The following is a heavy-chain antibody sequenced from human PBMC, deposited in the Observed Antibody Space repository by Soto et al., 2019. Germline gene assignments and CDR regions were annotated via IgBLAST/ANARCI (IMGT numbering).Heavy chain of an antibody. J-gene: IGHJ4*02. V-gene: IGHV1-69*02. Sequence: QVQLVQSGAEVKKPGSSVTVSCGPSGGTFTDYRFAWVRQVPGQGLEWMGKISPFVDKRDYNPKFHGRISIVADKYTSVVYLQLSRLTTDGTALYLCSRQDYRGSGRDFDYWGQGTVVTVSS. CDR3: SRQDYRGSGRDFDY. D-gene: IGHD3-10*01. CDR1: GGTFTDYR. CDR2: ISPFVDKR.